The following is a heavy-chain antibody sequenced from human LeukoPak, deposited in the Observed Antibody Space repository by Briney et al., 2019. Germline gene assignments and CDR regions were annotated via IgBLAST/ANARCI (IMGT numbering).Heavy chain of an antibody. CDR3: AKPPEYSSSWCFDY. V-gene: IGHV3-23*01. CDR1: GFTFSSYA. Sequence: GGSLRLSCAASGFTFSSYAMTWVRQAPGKGLEWVSTITGSGGYTYYADSVKGRFTISRDNSKNTLYLQTNSLRAEDTAVYYCAKPPEYSSSWCFDYWGQGALVTVSS. CDR2: ITGSGGYT. D-gene: IGHD6-13*01. J-gene: IGHJ4*02.